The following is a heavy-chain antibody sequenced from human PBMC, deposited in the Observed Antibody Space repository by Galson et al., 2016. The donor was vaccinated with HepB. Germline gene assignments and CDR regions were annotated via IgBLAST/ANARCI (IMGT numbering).Heavy chain of an antibody. Sequence: SLRLSCAASGLTLSTNWMSWVRQAPGKGLEWVANIKQDGSEKYYVDSVKGRFTVSRDNAKNLLYLQMYSLRAEDTAVYYCARDFALNYWGQGTLVTVAS. J-gene: IGHJ4*02. CDR1: GLTLSTNW. CDR2: IKQDGSEK. CDR3: ARDFALNY. V-gene: IGHV3-7*04.